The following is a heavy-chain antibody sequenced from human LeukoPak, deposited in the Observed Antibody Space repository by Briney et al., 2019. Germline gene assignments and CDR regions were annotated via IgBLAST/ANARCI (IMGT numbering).Heavy chain of an antibody. CDR2: INYSGTT. CDR1: GGSFSSHH. CDR3: ARGPEGSGSYMCDY. V-gene: IGHV4-59*11. J-gene: IGHJ4*02. D-gene: IGHD3-10*01. Sequence: PSETLSLTCTVSGGSFSSHHWSWIRQPPGKGLEWIGYINYSGTTKYNPSLNSRVIMSVDTSKKQFSLRLTSVTAADTAVYYCARGPEGSGSYMCDYWGQGTRVTVSS.